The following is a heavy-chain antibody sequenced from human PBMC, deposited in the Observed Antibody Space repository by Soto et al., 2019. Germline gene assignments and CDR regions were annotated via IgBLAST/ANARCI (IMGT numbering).Heavy chain of an antibody. CDR2: IIPIFGTA. CDR1: GGTFSSYA. D-gene: IGHD5-12*01. CDR3: ARAPGLRPFRLKDAFDI. V-gene: IGHV1-69*12. Sequence: QVQLVQSGAEVKKPGSSVKVSCKASGGTFSSYAISWVRQAPGQGLEWMGGIIPIFGTANYAQKFQGRVTITADESTSTADMELSSLRSEDTAVYYCARAPGLRPFRLKDAFDIWGQGTMVTVSS. J-gene: IGHJ3*02.